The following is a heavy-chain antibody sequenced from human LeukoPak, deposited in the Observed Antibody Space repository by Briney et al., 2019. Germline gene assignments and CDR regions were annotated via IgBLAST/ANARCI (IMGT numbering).Heavy chain of an antibody. Sequence: GGSLRLSCAASGITFSSYSMTWVRQAPGKGLEWVSYISTSGSTLHYADSVKGRFTVSRDNANNSLYLQMNSLRAEDTAVYYCARKHGNYLRHWGQGTLVTVSS. V-gene: IGHV3-48*01. CDR2: ISTSGSTL. CDR1: GITFSSYS. J-gene: IGHJ4*02. D-gene: IGHD1-7*01. CDR3: ARKHGNYLRH.